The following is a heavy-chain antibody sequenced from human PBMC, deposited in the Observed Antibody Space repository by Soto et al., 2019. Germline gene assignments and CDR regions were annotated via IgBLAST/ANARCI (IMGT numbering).Heavy chain of an antibody. J-gene: IGHJ5*02. CDR2: ISGSGGST. Sequence: EVQLLESGGGLVQPGGSLRRSCAASGFTFSSYAMSWVRQAPGKGLEWVSAISGSGGSTYYADSVKGRFTISRDNSKNTLYLQMNSLRAEDTAVYYCAKDVYNDFWSGNNWFDPWGQGTLVTVSS. CDR1: GFTFSSYA. V-gene: IGHV3-23*01. D-gene: IGHD3-3*01. CDR3: AKDVYNDFWSGNNWFDP.